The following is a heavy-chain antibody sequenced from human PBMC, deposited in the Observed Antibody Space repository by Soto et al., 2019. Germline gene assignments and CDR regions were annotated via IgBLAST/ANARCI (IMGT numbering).Heavy chain of an antibody. D-gene: IGHD6-13*01. V-gene: IGHV3-30*18. CDR2: ISYDGSNK. Sequence: QVQLVESGGGVVQPGRSLRLSCAASGFTFNYYGMHWVRQAPGKGLEWVAVISYDGSNKYYADSVKGRFTISRDNSKNTLYLQMNSLRAEDTAVYYCAKDLLTALAAAGVYYYYGMDVWGQGTTVIVSS. J-gene: IGHJ6*02. CDR3: AKDLLTALAAAGVYYYYGMDV. CDR1: GFTFNYYG.